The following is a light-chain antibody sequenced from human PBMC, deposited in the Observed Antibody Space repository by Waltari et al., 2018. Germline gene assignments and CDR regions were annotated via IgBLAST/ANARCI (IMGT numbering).Light chain of an antibody. CDR1: SSDVGGYNY. J-gene: IGLJ3*02. V-gene: IGLV2-11*01. Sequence: QSALTQPRSVSGSPGQSVTLSCTGTSSDVGGYNYVSWYQHHPGKAPKLIIYDVTKWPSGVPDRFSGAKSDNTASLTICGLQAEDEADYYCCSYAGSITFWVFGGGTKLTVL. CDR2: DVT. CDR3: CSYAGSITFWV.